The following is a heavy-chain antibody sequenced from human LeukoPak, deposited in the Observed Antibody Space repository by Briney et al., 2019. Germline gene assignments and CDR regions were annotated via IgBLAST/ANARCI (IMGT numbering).Heavy chain of an antibody. CDR1: GFSLSSYA. Sequence: PGGSLRLSCTVSGFSLSSYAMSWVRRAPGKGLEWVSATSSSDDGKYYADSVRGRFTISRDNSKNTLYLQMNSLRAEDTAVYYCTSLSPHAHHYYYYMDVWGKGTTVTISS. CDR2: TSSSDDGK. J-gene: IGHJ6*03. CDR3: TSLSPHAHHYYYYMDV. V-gene: IGHV3-23*01.